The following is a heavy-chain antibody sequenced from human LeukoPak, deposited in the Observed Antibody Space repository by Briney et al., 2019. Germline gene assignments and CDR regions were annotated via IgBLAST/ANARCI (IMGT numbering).Heavy chain of an antibody. D-gene: IGHD3-3*01. V-gene: IGHV1-18*01. CDR2: ISAYNGNT. CDR1: GYTFTSYG. J-gene: IGHJ6*03. CDR3: ARELGYDFWSETDYYYYYMDV. Sequence: GASVKVSCKASGYTFTSYGISWVRQAPGQGLEWMGYISAYNGNTNYAQKLQGRVTMTTDTSTSTAYMELRSLRSDDTAVYYCARELGYDFWSETDYYYYYMDVWGKGTTVTVSS.